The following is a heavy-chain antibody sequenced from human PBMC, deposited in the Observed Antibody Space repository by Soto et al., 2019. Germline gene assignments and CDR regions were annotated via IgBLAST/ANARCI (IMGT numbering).Heavy chain of an antibody. Sequence: GASVKVSCKASGYTFTDYYMHWVRQAPGQGLEWMGWINPNSGGTNYAQKVQGRVTMTRYTSISTAYMELSRLRSEDTAVYYCARKLELRGSYYYYYDMDVWGQGTTVTVSS. CDR1: GYTFTDYY. CDR2: INPNSGGT. D-gene: IGHD1-7*01. V-gene: IGHV1-2*02. CDR3: ARKLELRGSYYYYYDMDV. J-gene: IGHJ6*02.